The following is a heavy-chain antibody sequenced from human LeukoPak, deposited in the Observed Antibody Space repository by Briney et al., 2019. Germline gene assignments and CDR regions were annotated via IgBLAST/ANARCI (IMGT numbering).Heavy chain of an antibody. CDR1: GGTFSSYA. CDR2: IIPIFGTA. D-gene: IGHD5-24*01. V-gene: IGHV1-69*05. CDR3: ARGTVEVATMDNWFDP. Sequence: SVKVSCKASGGTFSSYAISWVRQAPGQGLEWMGGIIPIFGTANYAQKFQGRVTITTDESTSTAYMELSSLRSDDTAVYYCARGTVEVATMDNWFDPWGQGTLVTVSS. J-gene: IGHJ5*02.